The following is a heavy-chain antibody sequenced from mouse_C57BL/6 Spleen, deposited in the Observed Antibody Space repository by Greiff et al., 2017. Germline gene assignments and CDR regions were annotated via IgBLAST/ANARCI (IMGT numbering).Heavy chain of an antibody. J-gene: IGHJ4*01. CDR3: ARPYGYDFAMDY. V-gene: IGHV1-19*01. D-gene: IGHD2-2*01. Sequence: EVQLQQSGPVLVKPGASVKMSCKASGYTFTDYYMNWVKQSHGKSLEWIGVINPYNGGTSYNQKFKGKATLTVDKSSSTAYMELNSLTSEDSAVYYCARPYGYDFAMDYWGQGTSVTVSS. CDR2: INPYNGGT. CDR1: GYTFTDYY.